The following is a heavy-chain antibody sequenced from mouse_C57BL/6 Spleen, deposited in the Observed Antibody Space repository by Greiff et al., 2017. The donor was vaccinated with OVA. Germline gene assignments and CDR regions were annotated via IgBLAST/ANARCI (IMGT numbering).Heavy chain of an antibody. J-gene: IGHJ2*01. D-gene: IGHD1-1*01. V-gene: IGHV1-64*01. CDR2: INPNSGST. CDR3: AKNCGSSYFDY. Sequence: QVQLQQSGAELVKPGASVKLSCKASGYTFTSYCMHWVKQRPGQGLEWIGMINPNSGSTNYNEKFKGKATLTVDKSSSTAYMQLSRLTSEDSAVYYGAKNCGSSYFDYWGQGTTLTVSS. CDR1: GYTFTSYC.